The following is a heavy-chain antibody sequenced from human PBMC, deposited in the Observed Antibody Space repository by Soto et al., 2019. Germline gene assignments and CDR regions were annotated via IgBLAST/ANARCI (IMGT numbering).Heavy chain of an antibody. J-gene: IGHJ5*02. CDR1: GFGFNTYA. Sequence: QPGGSLRLSCSDSGFGFNTYAMHWVRQAPGRGLEYVSGIHSHGISTYYTDSVKGRFTISRDNSKKTLYLQMTSLRPEDTAVYYCVKSITVVRGYFDPWGQGTLVTVSS. V-gene: IGHV3-64D*06. CDR3: VKSITVVRGYFDP. CDR2: IHSHGIST. D-gene: IGHD3-10*01.